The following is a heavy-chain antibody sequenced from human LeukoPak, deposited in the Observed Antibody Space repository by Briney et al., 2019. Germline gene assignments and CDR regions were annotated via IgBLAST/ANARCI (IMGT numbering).Heavy chain of an antibody. V-gene: IGHV3-21*01. J-gene: IGHJ4*02. Sequence: GGSLRLSCAASGFTFSSYSMDWVRQAPGKGLEWVSSISSSSSYIYYADSVKGRFTISRDNAKNSLYLQMNSLRAEDTAVYYCARDRPYSGYDSPSDYWGQGTLVTVSS. CDR2: ISSSSSYI. CDR3: ARDRPYSGYDSPSDY. CDR1: GFTFSSYS. D-gene: IGHD5-12*01.